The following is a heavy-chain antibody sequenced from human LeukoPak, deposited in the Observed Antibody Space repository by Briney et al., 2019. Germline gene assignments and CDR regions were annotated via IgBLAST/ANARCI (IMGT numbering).Heavy chain of an antibody. CDR3: ARDWGSITMVRGPRWFDP. J-gene: IGHJ5*02. CDR1: GGSISSYY. D-gene: IGHD3-10*01. V-gene: IGHV4-59*01. CDR2: IYYSGST. Sequence: SETLSLTCTVSGGSISSYYWNWIRQPPGKGLEWIGYIYYSGSTNYNPSLKSRVTISLDTSKNQFSLNLTSVTAADTAVYYCARDWGSITMVRGPRWFDPWGQGTLVTVSS.